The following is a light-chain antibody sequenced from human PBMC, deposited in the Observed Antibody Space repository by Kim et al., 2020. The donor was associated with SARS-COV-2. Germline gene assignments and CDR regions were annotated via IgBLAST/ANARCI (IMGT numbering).Light chain of an antibody. J-gene: IGLJ1*01. CDR2: EGN. CDR1: SSDVGSYNL. CDR3: CSYAGSSTYV. Sequence: QSALTQPVSVSGSPGQSITISCTGTSSDVGSYNLVSWYQQHPGKAPKLMIYEGNKRPSGVSNRFSGSKSGNTASLTISGLQAEDEADYYCCSYAGSSTYVFGTGTKVTVL. V-gene: IGLV2-23*01.